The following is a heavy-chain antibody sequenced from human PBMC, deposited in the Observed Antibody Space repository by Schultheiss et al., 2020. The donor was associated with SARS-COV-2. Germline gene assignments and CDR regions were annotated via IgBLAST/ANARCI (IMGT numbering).Heavy chain of an antibody. Sequence: GESLKISCKGSGYSFTSYWISWVRQMPGKGLEWMGRIDPSDSYTNYSPSFQGHVTISADKSISTAYLQWSSLKASDTAMYYCARPRGYSYGYYYYYYMDVWGKGTTVTVSS. V-gene: IGHV5-10-1*01. D-gene: IGHD5-18*01. CDR1: GYSFTSYW. CDR2: IDPSDSYT. CDR3: ARPRGYSYGYYYYYYMDV. J-gene: IGHJ6*03.